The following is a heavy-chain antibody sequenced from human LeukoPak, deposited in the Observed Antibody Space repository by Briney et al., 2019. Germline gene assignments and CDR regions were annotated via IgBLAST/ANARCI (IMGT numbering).Heavy chain of an antibody. CDR1: GFTFSRYA. D-gene: IGHD5-18*01. Sequence: GGSLRLSCAASGFTFSRYAIHWVRQTPGKGLQWVAVISYDGTNKYYSDSVRGRFTISRDNSKKTLYLQMNSLRAEDTAVYYCAKDGADVDTAVVIGEYFQYWGQGTLVTVPS. J-gene: IGHJ1*01. V-gene: IGHV3-30*18. CDR2: ISYDGTNK. CDR3: AKDGADVDTAVVIGEYFQY.